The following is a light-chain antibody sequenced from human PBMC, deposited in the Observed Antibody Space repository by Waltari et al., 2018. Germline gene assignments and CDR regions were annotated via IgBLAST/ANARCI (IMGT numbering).Light chain of an antibody. CDR1: RSVSSY. J-gene: IGKJ5*01. Sequence: EVVLTQSPATLSLSPGERATLSCRASRSVSSYLAWYQQKPGQAPRLLIYDASNRATGIPAKFSGSRSVTDFTLTISTLEPEDFAVYYGQQRSNWPPITFGQGTRLEIK. CDR3: QQRSNWPPIT. CDR2: DAS. V-gene: IGKV3-11*01.